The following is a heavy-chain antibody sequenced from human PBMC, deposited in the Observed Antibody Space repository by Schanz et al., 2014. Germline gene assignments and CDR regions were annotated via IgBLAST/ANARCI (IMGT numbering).Heavy chain of an antibody. V-gene: IGHV3-33*02. Sequence: QVQLVESGGGVVQPGRSLRLSCAASGFTFSRCGMHWVRQTPAKGLEWVAIIWFDGSNKYYADSVKGRFTISRDNARNSLFLQMNSLRDEDTAVYYCASARCFTCPDYWFAPWGQGTLVTVSS. CDR3: ASARCFTCPDYWFAP. D-gene: IGHD3-16*01. CDR1: GFTFSRCG. CDR2: IWFDGSNK. J-gene: IGHJ5*02.